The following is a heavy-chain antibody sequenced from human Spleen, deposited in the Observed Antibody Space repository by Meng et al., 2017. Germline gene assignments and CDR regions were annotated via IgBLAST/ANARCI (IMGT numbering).Heavy chain of an antibody. J-gene: IGHJ4*02. CDR1: GFTFSSYE. CDR2: ISSSSSTI. D-gene: IGHD3-22*01. V-gene: IGHV3-48*03. CDR3: ARDPDRSGFYGPYYFDY. Sequence: GGSLRLSCAASGFTFSSYEMNWVRQAPGKGLEWVSYISSSSSTIYYADSVKGRFTISRDNAKNSLYLQMNSLRAEDTAVYYCARDPDRSGFYGPYYFDYWGQGTVVTVSS.